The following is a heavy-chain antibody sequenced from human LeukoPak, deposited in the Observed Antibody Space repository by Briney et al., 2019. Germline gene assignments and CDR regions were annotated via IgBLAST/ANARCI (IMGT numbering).Heavy chain of an antibody. CDR1: GYTFTGYY. D-gene: IGHD6-6*01. CDR3: ARWSYGYSSSSSPLLDY. V-gene: IGHV1-2*06. CDR2: INPNSGGT. J-gene: IGHJ4*02. Sequence: ASVKVSCKASGYTFTGYYMHWVRQAPGQGLEWMGRINPNSGGTNYAQKFQGRVTMTRDTSISTAYMELSRLRSDDTAVYYCARWSYGYSSSSSPLLDYWSQGTLVTVSS.